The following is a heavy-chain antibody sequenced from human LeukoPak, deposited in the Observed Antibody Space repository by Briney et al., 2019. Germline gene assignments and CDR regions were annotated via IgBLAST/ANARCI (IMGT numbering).Heavy chain of an antibody. J-gene: IGHJ6*02. V-gene: IGHV1-58*01. CDR3: AATYSSSPAYYYGMDV. Sequence: SVKVSCKASGFTFTSSAVQWVRQARGQRLEWIGWIVVGSGNTNYAQKFQERVTITRDMSTSTAYMELSSLRSEDTAVYYCAATYSSSPAYYYGMDVWGQGTAVTVSS. CDR1: GFTFTSSA. D-gene: IGHD6-6*01. CDR2: IVVGSGNT.